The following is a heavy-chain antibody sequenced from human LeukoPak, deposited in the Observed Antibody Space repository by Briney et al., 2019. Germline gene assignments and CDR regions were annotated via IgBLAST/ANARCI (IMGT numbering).Heavy chain of an antibody. CDR2: TYYRSTWYN. V-gene: IGHV6-1*01. CDR3: ARRLTQYDCFDP. J-gene: IGHJ5*02. Sequence: SQTLSHTCAISGDSVSSNSVTWNWIRQSPSRGLAWLGRTYYRSTWYNDYAVSVRGRITVNPDTSKNQFSLHLNSVTPEDTAVYYCARRLTQYDCFDPWGQGILVTVSS. D-gene: IGHD2-2*01. CDR1: GDSVSSNSVT.